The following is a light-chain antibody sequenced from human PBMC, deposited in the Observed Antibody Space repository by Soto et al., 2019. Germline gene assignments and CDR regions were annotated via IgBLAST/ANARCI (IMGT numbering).Light chain of an antibody. CDR2: GVS. CDR1: QTLLHSNGKTY. CDR3: LQSLNRPLP. V-gene: IGKV2D-29*01. J-gene: IGKJ4*01. Sequence: DIVMTQTPLSLSVTPGQPASISCKSSQTLLHSNGKTYLYWYLQKPGQPPQLLIHGVSNRFSGVPDRFRGSRSETYFTLKISRVEAEYVAVYYYLQSLNRPLPFGGGPKVEIK.